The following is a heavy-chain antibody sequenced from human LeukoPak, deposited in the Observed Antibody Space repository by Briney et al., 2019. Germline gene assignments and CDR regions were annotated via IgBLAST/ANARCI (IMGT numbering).Heavy chain of an antibody. Sequence: SETLSLTCVVYGGPFCVYYWSWVRQPPGKGPEWIGEINHSGSTNYNPSLKSRVTISVDTSKNHFSLKLSSVTAADTAVYYCAGPGAGDLDYWGQGTLVTVSS. CDR2: INHSGST. V-gene: IGHV4-34*01. J-gene: IGHJ4*02. CDR1: GGPFCVYY. CDR3: AGPGAGDLDY. D-gene: IGHD3-10*01.